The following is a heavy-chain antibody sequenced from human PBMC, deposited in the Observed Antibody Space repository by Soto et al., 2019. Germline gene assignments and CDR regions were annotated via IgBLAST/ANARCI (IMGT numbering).Heavy chain of an antibody. D-gene: IGHD3-3*01. CDR1: GGSISSGGYY. V-gene: IGHV4-31*03. CDR2: IYYSGST. Sequence: SETLSLTCTVSGGSISSGGYYWSWIRQHPGKGLEWIGYIYYSGSTYYNPSLKSRVTISVDTSKNQFSLKLSSVTAADTAVYYCAREPRSLTIENYGMDVWGQGTTVTVSS. CDR3: AREPRSLTIENYGMDV. J-gene: IGHJ6*02.